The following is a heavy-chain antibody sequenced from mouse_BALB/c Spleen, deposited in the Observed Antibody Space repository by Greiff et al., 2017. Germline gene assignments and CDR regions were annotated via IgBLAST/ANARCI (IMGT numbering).Heavy chain of an antibody. V-gene: IGHV1-9*01. Sequence: VQLQQSGPELVKTGASVKISCKASGYSFTGYYMHWVKQRPGHGLEWIGEILPGSGSTNYNEKFKGKATFTADTSSNTAYMQLSSLTSEDSAVYYCARLLRPYYAMDYWGQGTSVTVSS. CDR3: ARLLRPYYAMDY. J-gene: IGHJ4*01. D-gene: IGHD1-1*01. CDR2: ILPGSGST. CDR1: GYSFTGYY.